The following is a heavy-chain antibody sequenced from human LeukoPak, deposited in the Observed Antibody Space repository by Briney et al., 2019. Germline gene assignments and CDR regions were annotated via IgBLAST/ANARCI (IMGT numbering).Heavy chain of an antibody. J-gene: IGHJ4*02. CDR3: ARASGCYDY. V-gene: IGHV3-33*08. D-gene: IGHD1-26*01. CDR1: GFPFSSYA. Sequence: PGGSLRLSCAASGFPFSSYAMHWVRPAPGKGLEWVAVIWFDGSNKYYADSVKGRFTISRDNSKNTLYLQMNSLRAEDTAMYYCARASGCYDYWGQGTLVTVSS. CDR2: IWFDGSNK.